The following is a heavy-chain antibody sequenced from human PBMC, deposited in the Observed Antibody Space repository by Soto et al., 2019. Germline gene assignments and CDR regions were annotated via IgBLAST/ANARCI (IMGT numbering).Heavy chain of an antibody. CDR3: ARDKVSYYYYGMDV. D-gene: IGHD2-8*01. Sequence: ASVKVSCKASGYTVTDYAMHWVRQAPGQSLEWMGWINAGNGNTKYSQKFQGRVTITRDTSASTAYMELSSLRSEDTAVYYCARDKVSYYYYGMDVWGQGTTVTVSS. J-gene: IGHJ6*02. CDR1: GYTVTDYA. CDR2: INAGNGNT. V-gene: IGHV1-3*01.